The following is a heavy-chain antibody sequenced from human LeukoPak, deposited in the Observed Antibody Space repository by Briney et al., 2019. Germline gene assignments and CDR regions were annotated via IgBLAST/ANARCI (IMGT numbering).Heavy chain of an antibody. Sequence: GGSLRLSCAASGFTFSSYAMHWVRQAPGKGLEWVAVISYDGSNKYYADSVKGRFTISRDNSKNTLYLQMNSLRAEDTAVYYCAREGDIVVVPAAIGRGYFDYWGQGTLVTVSS. V-gene: IGHV3-30-3*01. CDR3: AREGDIVVVPAAIGRGYFDY. D-gene: IGHD2-2*02. J-gene: IGHJ4*02. CDR2: ISYDGSNK. CDR1: GFTFSSYA.